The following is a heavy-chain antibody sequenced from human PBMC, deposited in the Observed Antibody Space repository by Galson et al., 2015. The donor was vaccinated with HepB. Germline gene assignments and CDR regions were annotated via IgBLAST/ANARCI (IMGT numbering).Heavy chain of an antibody. Sequence: SLRLSCAASGFTFSSYGMHWVRQAPGKGLEWVAVIWYDGSNKYYADSVKGRFTISRDNPKNSLYLQMNSLRAEDTAVYYCARGNSGGYGDDYWGQGTLVTVSS. V-gene: IGHV3-33*01. J-gene: IGHJ4*02. CDR1: GFTFSSYG. CDR3: ARGNSGGYGDDY. D-gene: IGHD1-26*01. CDR2: IWYDGSNK.